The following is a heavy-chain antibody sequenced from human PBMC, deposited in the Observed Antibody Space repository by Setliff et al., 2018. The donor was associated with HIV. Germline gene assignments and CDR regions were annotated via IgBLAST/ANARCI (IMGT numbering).Heavy chain of an antibody. Sequence: ASVKVSCKFSGGTFSSYSLSWVRQVPGKGLEWMGWIIPNSDDTNYAQKFQGRVTMTRDTSISTAYMEMSRLRSDDTAIYYCARAAGDWNTFAILGQGTMVTVSS. D-gene: IGHD1-1*01. J-gene: IGHJ3*02. V-gene: IGHV1-2*02. CDR1: GGTFSSYS. CDR2: IIPNSDDT. CDR3: ARAAGDWNTFAI.